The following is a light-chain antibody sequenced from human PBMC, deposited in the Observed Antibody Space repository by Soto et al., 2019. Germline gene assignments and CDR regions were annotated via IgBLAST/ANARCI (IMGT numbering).Light chain of an antibody. Sequence: DIQMTQSPSTLSASVGDRVTITGRASQSISSWLAWYQQKPGKATKLMIYKASSLETGVPSRFSGSGAGTDFTFTISSLQPEDIAKYYCQQYDNLPPITFGQGTRLEIK. CDR1: QSISSW. J-gene: IGKJ5*01. CDR2: KAS. V-gene: IGKV1-5*03. CDR3: QQYDNLPPIT.